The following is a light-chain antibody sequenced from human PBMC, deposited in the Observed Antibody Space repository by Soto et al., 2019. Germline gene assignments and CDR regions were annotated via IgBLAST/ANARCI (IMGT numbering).Light chain of an antibody. J-gene: IGLJ2*01. Sequence: QSALTQPRSVSGSPGQSVTISSTGTSSDVGGYDYVSWYQQHPGKAPKLMIYDVNKRPSGVPDRFSGSKSGNTASLTISGLQADDEADYYCCSYAGSYTKVFGGGTKLTVL. CDR1: SSDVGGYDY. CDR2: DVN. CDR3: CSYAGSYTKV. V-gene: IGLV2-11*01.